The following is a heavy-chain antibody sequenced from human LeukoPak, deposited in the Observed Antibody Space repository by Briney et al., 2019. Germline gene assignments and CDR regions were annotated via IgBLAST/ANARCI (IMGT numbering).Heavy chain of an antibody. CDR2: ISSSSSYI. CDR3: ARDRIAVAGTYSH. D-gene: IGHD6-19*01. Sequence: PGGSLRLSCAASGFTFSSYSMNWVRQAPGKGLEWVSSISSSSSYIYYADSVKGRFTISRDNAKNSLYLQMNSQRAEDTAVYYCARDRIAVAGTYSHWGQGTLVTVSS. J-gene: IGHJ4*02. CDR1: GFTFSSYS. V-gene: IGHV3-21*01.